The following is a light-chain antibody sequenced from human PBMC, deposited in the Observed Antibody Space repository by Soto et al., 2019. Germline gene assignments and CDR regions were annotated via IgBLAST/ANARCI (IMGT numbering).Light chain of an antibody. CDR1: QSVSSKF. CDR2: AAS. J-gene: IGKJ1*01. Sequence: THSPGPLSKYPGERDALSCRASQSVSSKFLAWYQQKPGQAPRLLIYAASNRATGIPDRFSGSGSGTDFTLTISRLEPEDFAVYYCQQCGSSPRTFGQGTMVDI. CDR3: QQCGSSPRT. V-gene: IGKV3-20*01.